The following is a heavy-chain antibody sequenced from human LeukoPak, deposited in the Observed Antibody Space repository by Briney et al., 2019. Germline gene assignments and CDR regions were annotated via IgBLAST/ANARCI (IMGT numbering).Heavy chain of an antibody. CDR2: ISWNSGSI. J-gene: IGHJ4*02. V-gene: IGHV3-9*01. D-gene: IGHD2-15*01. CDR1: GFTFSGHW. CDR3: AKAVVAATTTLFDY. Sequence: SLRLSCAASGFTFSGHWMSWVRQAPGKGLEGVSGISWNSGSIGYADSVKGRFTISRDNAKNSLYLQMNSLRAEDTALYYCAKAVVAATTTLFDYWGQGTLVTVSS.